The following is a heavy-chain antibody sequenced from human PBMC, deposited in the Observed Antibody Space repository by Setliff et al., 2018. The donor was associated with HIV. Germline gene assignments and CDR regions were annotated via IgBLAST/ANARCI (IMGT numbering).Heavy chain of an antibody. CDR2: IHASGKT. J-gene: IGHJ4*02. D-gene: IGHD2-21*02. CDR1: GGSVNDFY. Sequence: KTSETLSLTCTVSGGSVNDFYCNWIRQPPGKGPEWIGYIHASGKTNYNPSLKSRVTLALDTSEMHFSLHLTSVTAADTAVYYCATLDPSGGNFLAYWGQGTLVTVSS. CDR3: ATLDPSGGNFLAY. V-gene: IGHV4-4*09.